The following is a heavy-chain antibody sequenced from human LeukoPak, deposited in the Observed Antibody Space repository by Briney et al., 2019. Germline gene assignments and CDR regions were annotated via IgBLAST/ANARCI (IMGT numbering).Heavy chain of an antibody. CDR2: IRSKPYGATT. CDR3: TRVDPKLYSGRTPFDY. V-gene: IGHV3-49*03. CDR1: GFTFDDYA. Sequence: PGGSLRLSCTASGFTFDDYAMSWFRQAPGKGLEWVGFIRSKPYGATTEYAASVKGRFTISRDDSKSTAYLQMNSLQTEDTAVYYCTRVDPKLYSGRTPFDYWGQGTLLTVSS. D-gene: IGHD1-26*01. J-gene: IGHJ4*02.